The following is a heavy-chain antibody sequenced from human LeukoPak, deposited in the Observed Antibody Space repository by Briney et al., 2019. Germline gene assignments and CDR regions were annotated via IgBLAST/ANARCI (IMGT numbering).Heavy chain of an antibody. CDR3: ARGSLSSARRGSYYFDY. D-gene: IGHD2-2*01. CDR2: IYYSGST. Sequence: SETLSLTCTVSGGSISSYYWSWIRQPPGKGLEWIGYIYYSGSTNYNPSLKSRVTISVDTSKNQFSLKLSSVTAADTTVYYCARGSLSSARRGSYYFDYWGQGTLVTVSS. CDR1: GGSISSYY. V-gene: IGHV4-59*12. J-gene: IGHJ4*02.